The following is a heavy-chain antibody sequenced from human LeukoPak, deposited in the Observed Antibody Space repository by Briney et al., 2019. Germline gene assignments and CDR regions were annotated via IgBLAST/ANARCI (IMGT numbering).Heavy chain of an antibody. D-gene: IGHD2-15*01. CDR3: ARDGGLDF. CDR2: INVNSGDT. V-gene: IGHV1-2*02. J-gene: IGHJ4*02. CDR1: GYTFSAYY. Sequence: ASVKVSCKASGYTFSAYYIHWLRQAPGQGLEWMGWINVNSGDTNSAPSFQGRVTLTRDMSSNTAYMEVTKLTLDDTAVFYCARDGGLDFWGQGTLVTVSS.